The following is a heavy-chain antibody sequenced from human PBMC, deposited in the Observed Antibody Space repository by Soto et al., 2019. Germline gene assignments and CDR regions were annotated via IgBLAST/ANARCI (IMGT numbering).Heavy chain of an antibody. CDR3: ARRELLWCGEQAGREAFDI. CDR2: INPSGGST. CDR1: GYTFTSYY. D-gene: IGHD3-10*01. Sequence: QVQLVQSGAEVKKPGASVKVSCKASGYTFTSYYMHWVRQAPGQGLEWMGIINPSGGSTSYAQKSQGRVTMTRDTSTSTVYMELSSLRAEDTAVYYCARRELLWCGEQAGREAFDIGGQGTMVTVSS. J-gene: IGHJ3*02. V-gene: IGHV1-46*03.